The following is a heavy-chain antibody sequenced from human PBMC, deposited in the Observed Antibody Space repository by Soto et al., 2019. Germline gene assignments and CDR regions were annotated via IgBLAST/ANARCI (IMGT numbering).Heavy chain of an antibody. CDR3: AKDISVGATYYFDY. V-gene: IGHV3-23*01. CDR2: ISGSGGST. J-gene: IGHJ4*02. CDR1: GFTFSSFA. D-gene: IGHD1-26*01. Sequence: PGGSLRLSCAASGFTFSSFAMSWVRQAPGKGLEWVSAISGSGGSTYYADSVKGRFTISRDNSKNTLYVQMNSLRAEDTAVYYCAKDISVGATYYFDYWGQGTLVTVSS.